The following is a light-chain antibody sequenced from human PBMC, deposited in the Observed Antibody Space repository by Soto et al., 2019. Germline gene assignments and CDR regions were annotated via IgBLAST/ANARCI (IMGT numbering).Light chain of an antibody. J-gene: IGKJ2*01. CDR3: MQGTRWPRT. Sequence: DVVMTQSPLSLPVTLGQPASISCRSSQSLVYSDGHTYLNWCQQRPGQSPRRLIYEVSNRDSGVPDRFSGSGSGTDFTLKISRVEAEDVGVYYCMQGTRWPRTFGQGTKLEIK. CDR2: EVS. V-gene: IGKV2-30*01. CDR1: QSLVYSDGHTY.